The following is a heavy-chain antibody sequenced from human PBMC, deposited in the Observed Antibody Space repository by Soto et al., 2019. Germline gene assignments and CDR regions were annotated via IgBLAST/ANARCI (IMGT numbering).Heavy chain of an antibody. J-gene: IGHJ4*02. D-gene: IGHD3-22*01. CDR3: AKVGPAYDSSGYYSYYFDY. CDR2: ISYDGSNK. CDR1: GFTFSSYG. V-gene: IGHV3-30*18. Sequence: GGSLRLSCADSGFTFSSYGMHWVRQAPGKGLEWVAVISYDGSNKYYADSVKGRFTISRDNSKNTLYLQMNSLRAEDTAVYYCAKVGPAYDSSGYYSYYFDYWGQGTLVTVSS.